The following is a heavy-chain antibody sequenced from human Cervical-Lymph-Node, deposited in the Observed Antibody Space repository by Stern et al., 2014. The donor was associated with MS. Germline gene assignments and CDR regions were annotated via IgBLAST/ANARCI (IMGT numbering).Heavy chain of an antibody. J-gene: IGHJ4*02. CDR2: INSHIGVT. D-gene: IGHD6-13*01. CDR1: GYTFTDYY. CDR3: TKYKGYSASWPLDN. Sequence: QVQLVQSGAEVKKPGASVKVSCRASGYTFTDYYIHWVRQAPGQGLEWMGWINSHIGVTNYADRFKGRVTMTRDQPNSPPYMELSGLTSDDTAVYCCTKYKGYSASWPLDNWGQGTLVTVSS. V-gene: IGHV1-2*02.